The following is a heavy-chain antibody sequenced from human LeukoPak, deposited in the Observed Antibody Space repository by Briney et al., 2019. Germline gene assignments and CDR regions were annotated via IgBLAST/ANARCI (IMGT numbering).Heavy chain of an antibody. Sequence: SETLSLTCAVYGGSFSGYYWSWIRQPPGKGLEWIGEINHSGSTNYNPSLKSRVTISVDTSKNQFSLKLSSVTAADTAVYYCARMTTRESYYYYGMDVWGQGTTVTVSS. V-gene: IGHV4-34*01. CDR2: INHSGST. CDR1: GGSFSGYY. D-gene: IGHD4-17*01. J-gene: IGHJ6*02. CDR3: ARMTTRESYYYYGMDV.